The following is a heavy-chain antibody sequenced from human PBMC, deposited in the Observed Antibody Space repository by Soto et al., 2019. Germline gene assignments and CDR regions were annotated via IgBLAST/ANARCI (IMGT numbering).Heavy chain of an antibody. J-gene: IGHJ3*01. V-gene: IGHV3-9*01. CDR2: ISWNGGSV. CDR3: AKDAGHCRTSDCYGVGAFDV. Sequence: EVQLVESGGGLVQPGRSLRFSCAASGFNFHDFAMHWVRQVPGKGLEWVSGISWNGGSVGYADSVRGRFTISRDKSESSLFMQMNSLRAEDTALYYCAKDAGHCRTSDCYGVGAFDVWGHGTMVTVSS. CDR1: GFNFHDFA. D-gene: IGHD2-21*02.